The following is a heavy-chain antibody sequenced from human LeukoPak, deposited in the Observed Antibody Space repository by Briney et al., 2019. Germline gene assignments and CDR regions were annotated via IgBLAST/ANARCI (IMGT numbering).Heavy chain of an antibody. D-gene: IGHD2-2*01. J-gene: IGHJ4*02. CDR1: RFAFSTYA. Sequence: GGSLRLSCAASRFAFSTYAMSWVRQAPGKGLEWVSAISGSGGSTYYADSVKGPFTISRDNSKNTLYLQMNSLRAEDTAVYYCAKDARFSSTSCWEYWGQGTLVTVSS. CDR2: ISGSGGST. V-gene: IGHV3-23*01. CDR3: AKDARFSSTSCWEY.